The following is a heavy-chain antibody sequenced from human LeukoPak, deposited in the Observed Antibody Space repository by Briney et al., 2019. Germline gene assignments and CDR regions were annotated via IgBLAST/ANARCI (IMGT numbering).Heavy chain of an antibody. CDR1: GGTFSSYA. V-gene: IGHV1-69*13. Sequence: ASVKVSCKASGGTFSSYAISWVRQAPGQGLEWMGGIIPIFGTANYAQKFQGRVTITADESTSTAYMELSSLRSEDTAVYYCARGDGDLYYFDYWGQGTLVTVSS. CDR3: ARGDGDLYYFDY. J-gene: IGHJ4*02. D-gene: IGHD4-17*01. CDR2: IIPIFGTA.